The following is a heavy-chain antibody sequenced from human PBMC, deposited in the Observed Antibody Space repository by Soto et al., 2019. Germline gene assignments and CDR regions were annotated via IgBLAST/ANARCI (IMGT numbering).Heavy chain of an antibody. J-gene: IGHJ6*02. D-gene: IGHD2-8*01. Sequence: RGESLKICFKGSGDSFTNYWIGLVRQIPGKGLEWVAIIYPGDSDIRYSPSFQGQVTISADKSISTAYLQWSSLKASDTAIYYCARQPSNGQWFVSGQGTTVTVSS. CDR3: ARQPSNGQWFV. CDR2: IYPGDSDI. CDR1: GDSFTNYW. V-gene: IGHV5-51*01.